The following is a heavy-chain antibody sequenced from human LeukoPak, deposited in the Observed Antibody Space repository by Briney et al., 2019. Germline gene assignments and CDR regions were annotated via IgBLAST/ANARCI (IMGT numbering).Heavy chain of an antibody. CDR1: GGSISSSSYY. V-gene: IGHV4-39*07. Sequence: SSETLSLTCTVSGGSISSSSYYWGWIRQPPGKGLEWIGIIHYSGSTNYNPSLKSRVTISVDTSKNQFSLKLSSVTAADTAVYFCARGPYSYDSSGAFDIWGQGTMVTVSS. CDR3: ARGPYSYDSSGAFDI. D-gene: IGHD3-22*01. J-gene: IGHJ3*02. CDR2: IHYSGST.